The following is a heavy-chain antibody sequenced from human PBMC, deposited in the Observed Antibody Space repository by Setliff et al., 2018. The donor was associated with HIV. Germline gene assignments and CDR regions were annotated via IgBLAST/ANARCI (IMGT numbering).Heavy chain of an antibody. CDR1: GFGFSNFA. CDR2: ISYDGSRI. D-gene: IGHD3-22*01. V-gene: IGHV3-30*07. Sequence: PGGSLRLSCVASGFGFSNFAMHWVRQAPGKGLEWVSVISYDGSRISYADSVKGRFTISRDNAKNSLYLQMNSLRAEDTAVYYCAREAARRGFIDDFDVWGQGTLVTVSS. J-gene: IGHJ3*01. CDR3: AREAARRGFIDDFDV.